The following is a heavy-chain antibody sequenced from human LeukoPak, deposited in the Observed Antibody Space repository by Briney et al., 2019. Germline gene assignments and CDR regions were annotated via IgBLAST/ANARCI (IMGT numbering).Heavy chain of an antibody. J-gene: IGHJ3*02. Sequence: GASLRLSCAASGFTFSSYAMSWVRQAPGKGLEWVSGISNSGGGTYYADSVKGRFTISRDNPESTLYLQMNSLRADDAAVYYCAKGAGAEAFHIWGQGTMVTVSS. CDR3: AKGAGAEAFHI. V-gene: IGHV3-23*01. D-gene: IGHD1-26*01. CDR1: GFTFSSYA. CDR2: ISNSGGGT.